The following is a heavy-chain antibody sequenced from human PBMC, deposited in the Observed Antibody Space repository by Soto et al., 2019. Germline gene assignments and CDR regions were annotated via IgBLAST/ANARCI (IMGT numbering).Heavy chain of an antibody. CDR2: INWNGGST. J-gene: IGHJ3*02. CDR1: GFTFDDYG. CDR3: ARDTVGSGRTYYGSGPPPHNAFDI. Sequence: GGSLRLSCAASGFTFDDYGMSWVRQAPGKGLEWVSGINWNGGSTGYADSVKGRFTISRDNAKNSLYLQMNSLRAEDRALYHWARDTVGSGRTYYGSGPPPHNAFDIWGQGTMVTVSS. D-gene: IGHD3-10*01. V-gene: IGHV3-20*01.